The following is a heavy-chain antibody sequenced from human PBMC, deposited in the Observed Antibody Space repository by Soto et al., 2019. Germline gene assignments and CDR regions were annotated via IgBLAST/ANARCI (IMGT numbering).Heavy chain of an antibody. Sequence: QVQLQESGPGLVKPSQTLSLTCTVSGGSISSGGYYWSWIRQHPGKGLEWIGYIYYSGSTHYNPSLNSRVTMSVDTSKNQFSLKLSSVTAADTAVYYCARALTTVTVFDPWGQGTLVTVSS. V-gene: IGHV4-31*03. CDR2: IYYSGST. CDR3: ARALTTVTVFDP. CDR1: GGSISSGGYY. J-gene: IGHJ5*02. D-gene: IGHD4-17*01.